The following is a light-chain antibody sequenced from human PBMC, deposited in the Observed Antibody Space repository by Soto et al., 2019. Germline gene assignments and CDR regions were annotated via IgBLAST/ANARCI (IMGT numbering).Light chain of an antibody. J-gene: IGLJ1*01. CDR2: DVS. CDR1: SSDVGGYNF. CDR3: CSYESSTSYV. Sequence: QSVLTQPASVSGSPGQSITISCTGTSSDVGGYNFVTWYQQHPGEAPKLMIHDVSRRAPGVPNRFSGSKSGTTASLTISGLQAEDEADYYCCSYESSTSYVFGTGTKVTVL. V-gene: IGLV2-14*03.